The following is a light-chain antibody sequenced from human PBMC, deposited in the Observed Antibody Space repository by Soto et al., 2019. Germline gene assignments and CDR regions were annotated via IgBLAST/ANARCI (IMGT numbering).Light chain of an antibody. J-gene: IGLJ1*01. CDR3: QSYDSSLSGYV. CDR2: GNS. CDR1: SSNIGAGYD. Sequence: SVLTQPPSVSTAPGQRVTISCTGSSSNIGAGYDVHWYQQLPGTAPKVLIYGNSNRPSGVPDRFSGSKSGTSASLAITGLQAEDQADYYCQSYDSSLSGYVFGTRTKVTVL. V-gene: IGLV1-40*01.